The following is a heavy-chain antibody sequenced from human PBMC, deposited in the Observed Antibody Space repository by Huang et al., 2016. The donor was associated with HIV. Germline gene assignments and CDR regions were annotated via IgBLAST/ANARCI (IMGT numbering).Heavy chain of an antibody. CDR3: ARDSPLLGVVIVVVPTAPNAFDI. J-gene: IGHJ3*02. V-gene: IGHV1-18*01. CDR2: ISDYNGVT. D-gene: IGHD2-2*01. Sequence: QVQLVQSGVEVKKPGASVKVSCKASGYTFTSFGLSWVRQAPGQGLEWMGWISDYNGVTNYAQNVQGRVTMTTDTSTSTAYMELRSLRSDDTAVYYCARDSPLLGVVIVVVPTAPNAFDIWGQGTMVTVSS. CDR1: GYTFTSFG.